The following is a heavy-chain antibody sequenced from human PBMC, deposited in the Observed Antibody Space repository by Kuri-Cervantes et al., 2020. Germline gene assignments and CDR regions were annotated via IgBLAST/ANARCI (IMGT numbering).Heavy chain of an antibody. CDR1: GFTFSSYA. Sequence: ESLKISCAASGFTFSSYAMSWIRQPPGKGLEWVGYISYTGSTNYNPSLKSRVTISVDTSKNQFSLKLSSVTAADTAVYYCARGRGVEATFYKYYAMDVWGQGTTVTVSS. D-gene: IGHD2/OR15-2a*01. CDR3: ARGRGVEATFYKYYAMDV. CDR2: ISYTGST. J-gene: IGHJ6*02. V-gene: IGHV4-59*12.